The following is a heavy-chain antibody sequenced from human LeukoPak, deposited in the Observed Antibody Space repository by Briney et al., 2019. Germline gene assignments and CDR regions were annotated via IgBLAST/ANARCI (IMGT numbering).Heavy chain of an antibody. J-gene: IGHJ3*02. Sequence: SETLSLTCAVYGGSFSGYYWSWIRQPPGKGLEWIGEINHSGSTNYNPSLKSRVTISVDTSKNQFSLNLTSVTAADTAVYYCARGYSSGWYRVGAFDIWGQGTMVTVSS. CDR3: ARGYSSGWYRVGAFDI. CDR1: GGSFSGYY. D-gene: IGHD6-19*01. V-gene: IGHV4-34*01. CDR2: INHSGST.